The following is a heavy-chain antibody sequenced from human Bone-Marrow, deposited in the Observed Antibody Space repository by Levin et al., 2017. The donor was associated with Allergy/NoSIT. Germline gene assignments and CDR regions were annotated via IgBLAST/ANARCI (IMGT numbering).Heavy chain of an antibody. V-gene: IGHV1-18*01. CDR3: ARGHFPYYYYGMDV. Sequence: ASVKVSCKASGYTFTTYGLTWVRQAPGQGLEWMGWVSAYSGNTNYALNLQDRVTLTTDTATNTAYMELTSLRSDDTAIYYCARGHFPYYYYGMDVWGQGTTVVVSS. CDR1: GYTFTTYG. J-gene: IGHJ6*02. CDR2: VSAYSGNT.